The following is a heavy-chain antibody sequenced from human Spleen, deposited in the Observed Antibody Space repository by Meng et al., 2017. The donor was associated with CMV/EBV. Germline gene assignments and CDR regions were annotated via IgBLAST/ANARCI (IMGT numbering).Heavy chain of an antibody. CDR3: AKPYFGSGTYAHDYFYGMDV. CDR1: GFTFSRYA. D-gene: IGHD3-10*01. J-gene: IGHJ6*02. V-gene: IGHV3-23*03. CDR2: IYSIGNKT. Sequence: GESLKISCGASGFTFSRYAMSWVRQAPGRGLEGVSVIYSIGNKTYYADSVKGRFTISRDNSKNTLYLQMNSLRAEDTAIYYCAKPYFGSGTYAHDYFYGMDVWGQGTTVTVSS.